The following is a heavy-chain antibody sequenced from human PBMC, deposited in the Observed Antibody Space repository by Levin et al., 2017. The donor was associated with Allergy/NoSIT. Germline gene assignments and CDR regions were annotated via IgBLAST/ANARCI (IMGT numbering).Heavy chain of an antibody. D-gene: IGHD2-21*02. J-gene: IGHJ4*02. CDR1: GGAFRRHA. CDR3: ATVLLASCDGDCFSRWFPS. V-gene: IGHV1-69*13. Sequence: PGASVKVSCKASGGAFRRHAIGWVRQAPGQGLEWVGGIIPLSGAAIYAPKFQGRVSITADDFTKTVYMGLSSLRSDDTAVYYCATVLLASCDGDCFSRWFPSWGQGPLVTVPS. CDR2: IIPLSGAA.